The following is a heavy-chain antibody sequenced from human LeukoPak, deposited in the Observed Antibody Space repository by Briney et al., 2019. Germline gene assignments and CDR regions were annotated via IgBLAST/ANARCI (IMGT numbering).Heavy chain of an antibody. Sequence: GGSLRLSCAASGFTFSDYYMSWIRQAPGKGLEWVSGISWNSGGIAYADSVKGRFTISRDNAKNSLYLQMNSLRAEDTALYYCSRVSAYTTSSGEFDYWGQGALVTVSS. V-gene: IGHV3-9*01. CDR3: SRVSAYTTSSGEFDY. J-gene: IGHJ4*02. D-gene: IGHD6-6*01. CDR1: GFTFSDYY. CDR2: ISWNSGGI.